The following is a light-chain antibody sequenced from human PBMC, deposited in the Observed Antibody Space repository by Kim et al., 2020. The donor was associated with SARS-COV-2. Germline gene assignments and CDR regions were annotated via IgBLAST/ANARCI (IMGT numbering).Light chain of an antibody. Sequence: ASVGDRVTLTCRASQDIGNDLGWYQQKPGGAPKRLIYGASNLQSGVPSRFSGSGSETEFTLTINSLQPEDFATYFCLQHRTYPITFGQGTRLEIK. J-gene: IGKJ5*01. CDR2: GAS. CDR1: QDIGND. CDR3: LQHRTYPIT. V-gene: IGKV1-17*01.